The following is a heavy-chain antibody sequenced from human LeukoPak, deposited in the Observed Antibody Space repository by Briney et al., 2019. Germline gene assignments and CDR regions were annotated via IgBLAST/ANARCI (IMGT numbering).Heavy chain of an antibody. V-gene: IGHV1-8*01. D-gene: IGHD4-23*01. J-gene: IGHJ3*02. CDR3: AAVAAKFDDAFDI. Sequence: GASVKVSCKASGYTFTSYDINWVRQATGQGLEWMGWMNPNSGNTGYAQKFQGRVTMTRSTSISTAYMELSSLRSEDTAVYYCAAVAAKFDDAFDIWGQGTMVTVSS. CDR2: MNPNSGNT. CDR1: GYTFTSYD.